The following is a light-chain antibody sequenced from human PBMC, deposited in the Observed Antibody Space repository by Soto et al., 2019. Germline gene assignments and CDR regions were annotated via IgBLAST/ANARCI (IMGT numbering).Light chain of an antibody. J-gene: IGLJ1*01. CDR2: EVS. Sequence: TQPDSECGSPSRTVTISCSGTRPHLGAYDFVSWYQQSPDKAPKHMIYEVSNRPSGVSNRFSGSKFAYTAILTISGLRAEVEADYSCSTHTTRNTLVFATWT. V-gene: IGLV2-14*03. CDR3: STHTTRNTLV. CDR1: RPHLGAYDF.